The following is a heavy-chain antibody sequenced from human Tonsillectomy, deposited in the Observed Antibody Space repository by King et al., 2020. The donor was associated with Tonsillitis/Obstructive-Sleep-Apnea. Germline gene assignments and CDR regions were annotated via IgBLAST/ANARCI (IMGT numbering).Heavy chain of an antibody. Sequence: VQLQQWGAGLLKPSETLSLTCGVYGGSFSGYYWSWIRQPPGKGLEWIGEINHSGSTNYNSSLKSRVTISVDTSKNQFSLKLSSVTAADTAVYYCAWVAIFGVVIKSYMDVWGKGTTVTVSS. D-gene: IGHD3-3*01. CDR3: AWVAIFGVVIKSYMDV. J-gene: IGHJ6*03. V-gene: IGHV4-34*01. CDR2: INHSGST. CDR1: GGSFSGYY.